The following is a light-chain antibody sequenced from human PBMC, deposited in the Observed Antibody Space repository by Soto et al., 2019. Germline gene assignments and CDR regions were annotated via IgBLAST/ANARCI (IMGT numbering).Light chain of an antibody. J-gene: IGLJ3*02. CDR1: SSDIGYYNY. CDR2: EVS. CDR3: SSYADSSILM. Sequence: QSALTQPASVSGSPGQSITISCTGTSSDIGYYNYVSWYQQHPGKAPKVIIYEVSTRPSGVSDRFSGSKSGNTASLTISGLQAEDEGEYYCSSYADSSILMFGGGTKVTVL. V-gene: IGLV2-14*01.